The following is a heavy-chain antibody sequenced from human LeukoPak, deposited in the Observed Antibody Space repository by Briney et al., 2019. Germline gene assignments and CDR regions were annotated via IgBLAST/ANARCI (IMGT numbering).Heavy chain of an antibody. D-gene: IGHD2-15*01. J-gene: IGHJ4*02. V-gene: IGHV3-33*01. CDR2: IWYDGYKK. Sequence: GGSLRLSCAASGLTLSSYAMHWVRQAPGKGLEWLAVIWYDGYKKYYADSVRGRFTISRDGSKNTLYLQMNSLGAEDTAIYYCARSVVAITALDYWGQGTPVTVSS. CDR3: ARSVVAITALDY. CDR1: GLTLSSYA.